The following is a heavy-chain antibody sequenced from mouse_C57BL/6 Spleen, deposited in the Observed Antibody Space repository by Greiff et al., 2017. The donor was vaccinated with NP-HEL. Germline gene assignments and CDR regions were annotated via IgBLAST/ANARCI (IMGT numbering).Heavy chain of an antibody. D-gene: IGHD2-1*01. Sequence: EVHLVESGGGLVKPGGSLKLSCAASGFTFSSYAMSWVRQTPEKRLEWVATISDGGSYTYYPDNVKGRFTISRDNAKNNLYLQMSHLKSEDTAMYYCARVSLYYGPFDYWGQGTTLTVSS. V-gene: IGHV5-4*01. J-gene: IGHJ2*01. CDR1: GFTFSSYA. CDR3: ARVSLYYGPFDY. CDR2: ISDGGSYT.